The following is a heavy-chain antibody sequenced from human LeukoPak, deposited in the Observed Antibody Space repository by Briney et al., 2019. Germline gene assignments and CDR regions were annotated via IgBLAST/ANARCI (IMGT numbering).Heavy chain of an antibody. D-gene: IGHD2-15*01. CDR2: IYPGDSDA. CDR3: ARRSRGYCSDTSCHFDY. Sequence: GESLKISCEGSGYPFSSYWIAWVRQKPGKGLEWMGIIYPGDSDATYNPSFQGQVTISGDKFMNTAYLQWSSLKASDTAIYYCARRSRGYCSDTSCHFDYWGQGTLATVSS. CDR1: GYPFSSYW. J-gene: IGHJ4*02. V-gene: IGHV5-51*01.